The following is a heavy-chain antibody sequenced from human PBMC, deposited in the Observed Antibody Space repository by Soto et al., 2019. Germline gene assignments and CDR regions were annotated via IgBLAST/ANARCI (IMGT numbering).Heavy chain of an antibody. CDR3: VRQGIGNLHGLVDV. Sequence: QVQLQQSGPGLVKPSETLSLTISVSSGPSSSHNWGWIRQPPGRGLEWIGYVYSTGGTSYNPSLKSRVTISADTSTNHISLTLTSVTAADTAVYYCVRQGIGNLHGLVDVWGQGTTVRVSS. CDR2: VYSTGGT. V-gene: IGHV4-59*08. D-gene: IGHD1-1*01. CDR1: SGPSSSHN. J-gene: IGHJ6*02.